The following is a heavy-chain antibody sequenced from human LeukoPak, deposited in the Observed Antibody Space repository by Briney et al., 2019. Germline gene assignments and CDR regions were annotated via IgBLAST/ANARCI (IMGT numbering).Heavy chain of an antibody. Sequence: ASVKVSCKASGDTFTNYGISWVRQAPGQGLEWMGWISIYNGNTDYAQKLRGRVTMTTDTSTSTAYMELRSLRSDDTAVYYCARITYDFWSGYYMPGDPWGQGTLVTVSS. V-gene: IGHV1-18*01. CDR3: ARITYDFWSGYYMPGDP. CDR1: GDTFTNYG. D-gene: IGHD3-3*01. CDR2: ISIYNGNT. J-gene: IGHJ5*02.